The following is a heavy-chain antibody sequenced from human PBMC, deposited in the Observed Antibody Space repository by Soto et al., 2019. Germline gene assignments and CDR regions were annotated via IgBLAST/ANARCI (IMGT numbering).Heavy chain of an antibody. CDR3: ARDPYDFWSGDAFDI. D-gene: IGHD3-3*01. V-gene: IGHV3-33*01. J-gene: IGHJ3*02. Sequence: GGSLRLSCAASGFTFSSYGMHWVRQAPGKGLEWVAVIWYDGSNKYYADSVKGRFTISRDNSKNTLYLQMNSLRAEDTAVYYCARDPYDFWSGDAFDIWGQGTMVTVSS. CDR2: IWYDGSNK. CDR1: GFTFSSYG.